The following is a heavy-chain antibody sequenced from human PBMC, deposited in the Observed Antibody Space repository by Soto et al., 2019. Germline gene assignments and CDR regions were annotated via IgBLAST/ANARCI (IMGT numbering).Heavy chain of an antibody. Sequence: PSQTLSLTCAISGDSVCSSSAAWNWIRQSPSRGLEWLGRTYYRSKWYNDYAVSVKSRITINPDTSKNQFSLQLNSVTPEDTAVYYCARVGAFRMDLGYCSGGSCLDAFDIWGQGTMVTVSS. J-gene: IGHJ3*02. CDR1: GDSVCSSSAA. V-gene: IGHV6-1*01. CDR3: ARVGAFRMDLGYCSGGSCLDAFDI. D-gene: IGHD2-15*01. CDR2: TYYRSKWYN.